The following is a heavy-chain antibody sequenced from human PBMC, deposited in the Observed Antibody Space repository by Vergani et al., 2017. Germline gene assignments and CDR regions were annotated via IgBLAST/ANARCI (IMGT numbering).Heavy chain of an antibody. J-gene: IGHJ6*02. CDR3: ARVPRGYCSGGSCYPHYYYYYGMDV. V-gene: IGHV4-59*01. Sequence: QVQLQESGPGLVTPSETLSLTCTVSGGSISSYYWSWIRQPPGKGLEWIGYIYYSGSTNYNPSLKSRVTISVDTSKNQFSLKLSSVTAADTAVYYCARVPRGYCSGGSCYPHYYYYYGMDVWGQGTTVTVSS. CDR1: GGSISSYY. CDR2: IYYSGST. D-gene: IGHD2-15*01.